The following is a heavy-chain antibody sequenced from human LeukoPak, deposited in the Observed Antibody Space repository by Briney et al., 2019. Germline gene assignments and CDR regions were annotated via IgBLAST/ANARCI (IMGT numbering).Heavy chain of an antibody. Sequence: GGSLRLSCAASGFTFSSYAMHWVRQAPGKGLEYVSAISSNGGSSYYANSVKGRFTISRDNSKNTLYLQMGSLRAEDMAEYYCASFSIAVAGTRGAFDIWGQGTMVTVSS. J-gene: IGHJ3*02. CDR2: ISSNGGSS. CDR3: ASFSIAVAGTRGAFDI. CDR1: GFTFSSYA. V-gene: IGHV3-64*01. D-gene: IGHD6-19*01.